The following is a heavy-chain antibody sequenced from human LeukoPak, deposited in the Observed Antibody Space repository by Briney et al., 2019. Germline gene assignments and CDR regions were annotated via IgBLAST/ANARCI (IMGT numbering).Heavy chain of an antibody. V-gene: IGHV3-30*18. D-gene: IGHD6-13*01. J-gene: IGHJ4*02. CDR3: AKAAAGSYFDY. CDR2: ISSDGSNK. CDR1: GFTFTSYA. Sequence: PGRSLRLSCAASGFTFTSYAMHWVRQAPGKGLEWVAVISSDGSNKYYADSVKGRFTISRDNSKNTLYVQMNSLRAEDTAVYYCAKAAAGSYFDYWGQGTLVTVSS.